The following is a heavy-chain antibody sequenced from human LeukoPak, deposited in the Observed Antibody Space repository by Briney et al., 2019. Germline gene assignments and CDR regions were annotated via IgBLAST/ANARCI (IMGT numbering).Heavy chain of an antibody. CDR2: IYYNGGI. J-gene: IGHJ4*02. CDR1: GASLGSYS. V-gene: IGHV4-59*01. Sequence: SETLSLTCIVSGASLGSYSWSWIRQPPGKGLEWIGYIYYNGGINYNPSLKSRLTMSIDTSKNQISLKLRSVTLADSAMYYCARGGYIYGLWGQGTLVTVSS. D-gene: IGHD5-18*01. CDR3: ARGGYIYGL.